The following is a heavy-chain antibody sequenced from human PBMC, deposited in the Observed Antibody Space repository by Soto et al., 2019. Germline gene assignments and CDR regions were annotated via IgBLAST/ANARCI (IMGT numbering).Heavy chain of an antibody. D-gene: IGHD5-12*01. V-gene: IGHV1-69*08. CDR3: ARDPASIVATPYGGDWFDP. J-gene: IGHJ5*02. CDR1: GGTFSSYT. CDR2: IIPILGIA. Sequence: QVQLVQSGAEVKKPGSSVKVSCKASGGTFSSYTISWVRQAPGQGLEWMGRIIPILGIANYAQKFQGRVTVTADKSASTAYMELSSLRSEDTAVYYCARDPASIVATPYGGDWFDPWGQGTLVTVSS.